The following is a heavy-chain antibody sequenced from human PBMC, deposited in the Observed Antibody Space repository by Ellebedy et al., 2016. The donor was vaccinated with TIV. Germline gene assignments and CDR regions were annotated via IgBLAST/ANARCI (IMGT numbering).Heavy chain of an antibody. CDR3: AKEIAVAGQGAFDY. V-gene: IGHV3-23*01. D-gene: IGHD6-19*01. CDR2: TSGSGGST. CDR1: GFTFSTYA. Sequence: GGSLRLSCAASGFTFSTYAMNWVRQAPGKGLEWVSTTSGSGGSTFYAVSVKGRFTISRDNSKNTLYLQMNSLRAEDTAVYYCAKEIAVAGQGAFDYWGQGTLVTVSS. J-gene: IGHJ4*02.